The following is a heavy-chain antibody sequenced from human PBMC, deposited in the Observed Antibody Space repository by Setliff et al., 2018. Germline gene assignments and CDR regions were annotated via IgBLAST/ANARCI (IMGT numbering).Heavy chain of an antibody. Sequence: PGESLKISCVASGFAFSIYGMHWVRQAPGKGLECVAFIRYDGSNKYYADSVKGRFTISRDNSKNTLYLQMNILKTEDTAVYYCISLWLGYYGLDVWGQGTTVTVSS. V-gene: IGHV3-30*02. CDR1: GFAFSIYG. D-gene: IGHD5-18*01. J-gene: IGHJ6*02. CDR3: ISLWLGYYGLDV. CDR2: IRYDGSNK.